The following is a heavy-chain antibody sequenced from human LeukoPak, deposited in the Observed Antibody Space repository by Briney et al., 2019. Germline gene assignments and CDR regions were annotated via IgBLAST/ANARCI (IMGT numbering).Heavy chain of an antibody. D-gene: IGHD5-12*01. V-gene: IGHV1-24*01. CDR3: AMTDRYAGRPFDY. Sequence: GASVKVSCKVSGYILTEVAIKWVRQAPGKGLEWIGGFDPEYDEDGETLFAQKFQGRVTMTEDASTDTAYMVLSSLRSEDTAVYYCAMTDRYAGRPFDYWGQGTLVTVSS. J-gene: IGHJ4*02. CDR2: FDPEYDEDGET. CDR1: GYILTEVA.